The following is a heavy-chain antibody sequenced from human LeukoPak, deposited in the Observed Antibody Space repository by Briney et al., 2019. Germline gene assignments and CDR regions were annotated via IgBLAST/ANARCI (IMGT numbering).Heavy chain of an antibody. J-gene: IGHJ4*02. D-gene: IGHD3-10*01. CDR3: AKDSGWFGELLLGFDY. CDR1: GFTFSSYS. V-gene: IGHV3-30*18. CDR2: ISYDGSNK. Sequence: GGSLRLSCAASGFTFSSYSMNWVRQAPGKGLEWVAVISYDGSNKYYADSVKGRFTISRDNSKNTLYLQMNSLRAEDTAVYYCAKDSGWFGELLLGFDYWGQGTLVTVSS.